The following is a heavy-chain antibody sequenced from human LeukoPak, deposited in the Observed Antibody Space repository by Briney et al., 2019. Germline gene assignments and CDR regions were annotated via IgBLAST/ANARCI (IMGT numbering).Heavy chain of an antibody. Sequence: SETLSLTCAVYGVSFSGYYWSWLRQPPGKGLEWIGYIYYSGSTNYNPSLKSRVTISVDTSKNQFSLKLSSVTAADTAVYYCARAEPYSSSWYDYYYMDVWGKGTTVTVSS. CDR1: GVSFSGYY. J-gene: IGHJ6*03. D-gene: IGHD6-13*01. V-gene: IGHV4-59*01. CDR3: ARAEPYSSSWYDYYYMDV. CDR2: IYYSGST.